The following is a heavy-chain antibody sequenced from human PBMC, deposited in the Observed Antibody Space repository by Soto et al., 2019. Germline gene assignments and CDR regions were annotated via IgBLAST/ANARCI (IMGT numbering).Heavy chain of an antibody. V-gene: IGHV4-39*01. D-gene: IGHD3-22*01. CDR3: ARSDSSGYSYYYGMDV. Sequence: SETLSLTCTVSNGSISNPIYYWGWMRQPPGKGLEWIGSIYYRGSTYYNPSLKSRVTISVDTSKNQFSLKLSSVTAADTAVYYCARSDSSGYSYYYGMDVWGQGTTVTVSS. CDR1: NGSISNPIYY. CDR2: IYYRGST. J-gene: IGHJ6*02.